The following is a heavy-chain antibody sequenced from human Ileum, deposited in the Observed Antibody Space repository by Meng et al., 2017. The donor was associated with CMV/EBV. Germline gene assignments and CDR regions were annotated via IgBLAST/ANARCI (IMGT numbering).Heavy chain of an antibody. Sequence: AMIWVHQAPGKGLEWGSSINGSGGSKYYADSVKGRITVSRDNSKNTLYLQMNSLRADDTAVYYCAKDGNYDVWTGKYYFEFWGQGTVVTVSS. CDR1: A. V-gene: IGHV3-23*01. CDR2: INGSGGSK. J-gene: IGHJ4*02. CDR3: AKDGNYDVWTGKYYFEF. D-gene: IGHD3-3*01.